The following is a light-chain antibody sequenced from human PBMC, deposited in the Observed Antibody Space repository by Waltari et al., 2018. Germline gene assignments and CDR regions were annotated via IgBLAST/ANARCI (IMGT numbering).Light chain of an antibody. J-gene: IGKJ1*01. Sequence: DIQMTQSPSSLSASVGDRVTITCRASQGISNYLAWYQQKPGKVPKLLIYEADILQAGVPSLFSGSGSETDFTLTISRLQPEDAAIYYCQKYNSAPRTFGQGTKVEIK. CDR1: QGISNY. CDR2: EAD. V-gene: IGKV1-27*01. CDR3: QKYNSAPRT.